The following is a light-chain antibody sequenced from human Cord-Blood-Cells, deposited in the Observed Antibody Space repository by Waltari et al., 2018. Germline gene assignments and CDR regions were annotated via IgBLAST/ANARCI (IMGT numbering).Light chain of an antibody. J-gene: IGLJ2*01. CDR1: RSDVGSYTL. V-gene: IGLV2-23*01. Sequence: QSALTQPASVSGSPGQSITISCTGTRSDVGSYTLVSWYQQHPGKAPKLMIYEGSKRPSGVSNRFSGSKSGNTASLTISGLQAEDEADYYCCSYAGSVVFGGGTKLTVL. CDR2: EGS. CDR3: CSYAGSVV.